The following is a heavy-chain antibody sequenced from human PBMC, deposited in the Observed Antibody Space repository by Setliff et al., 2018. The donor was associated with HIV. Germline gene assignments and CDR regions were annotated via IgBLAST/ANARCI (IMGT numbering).Heavy chain of an antibody. J-gene: IGHJ3*02. D-gene: IGHD1-26*01. CDR2: IIPMFGTL. CDR3: ARGHSHGYGYSGSYGPFDI. CDR1: GGTFSSYA. Sequence: SVKVSCKASGGTFSSYAINWVRQAPGQGLEWMGGIIPMFGTLNFAQKFQGRVTITTDESTSTACMELNSLRSEDTAVYYCARGHSHGYGYSGSYGPFDIWGQGTMVTVSS. V-gene: IGHV1-69*05.